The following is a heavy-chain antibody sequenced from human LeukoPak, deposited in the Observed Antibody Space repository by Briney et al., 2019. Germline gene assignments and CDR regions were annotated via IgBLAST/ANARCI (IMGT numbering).Heavy chain of an antibody. Sequence: GGSLRLSCAASGFTFSSYSMNWVRQAPGKGLEWVSYISSSSSTIYYADSVKGRFTISRDNAKNSLYLQMNSLRAEDTAVYYCARDTAPYDYVWGSYRPTFDYWGQGTLVTVPS. CDR2: ISSSSSTI. CDR3: ARDTAPYDYVWGSYRPTFDY. D-gene: IGHD3-16*02. CDR1: GFTFSSYS. J-gene: IGHJ4*02. V-gene: IGHV3-48*04.